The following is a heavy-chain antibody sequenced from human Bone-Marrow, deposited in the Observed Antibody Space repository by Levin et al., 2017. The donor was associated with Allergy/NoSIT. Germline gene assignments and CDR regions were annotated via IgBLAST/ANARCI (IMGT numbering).Heavy chain of an antibody. CDR1: GFTFDDYN. J-gene: IGHJ4*02. V-gene: IGHV3-43*01. CDR3: AKALNRFLEWLSCGC. CDR2: ISGDGSAT. D-gene: IGHD3-3*01. Sequence: GGSLRLSCAASGFTFDDYNMHWVRQAPGRGLEWVSLISGDGSATYYADSVRGRFTISRDNSKNFLYLQMNSLRAEDTALYFCAKALNRFLEWLSCGCWGQGTLVTVSS.